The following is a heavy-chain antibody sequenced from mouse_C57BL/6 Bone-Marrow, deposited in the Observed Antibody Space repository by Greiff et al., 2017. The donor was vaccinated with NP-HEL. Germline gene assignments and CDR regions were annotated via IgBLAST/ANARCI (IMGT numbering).Heavy chain of an antibody. D-gene: IGHD2-5*01. J-gene: IGHJ4*01. CDR1: GYTFTSYW. Sequence: VQLQQPGAELVKPGASVKLSCKASGYTFTSYWMHWVKQRPGQGLEWIGMIHPNSGSTNYNEKFKSKATLTVDKSSSTAYMQLSSLTSEDSAVYYCARGLYYSNYDAMDYWGQGTSVTVSS. CDR3: ARGLYYSNYDAMDY. V-gene: IGHV1-64*01. CDR2: IHPNSGST.